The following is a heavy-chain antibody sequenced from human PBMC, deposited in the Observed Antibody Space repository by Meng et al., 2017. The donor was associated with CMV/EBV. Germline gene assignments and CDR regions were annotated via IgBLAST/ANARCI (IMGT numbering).Heavy chain of an antibody. D-gene: IGHD3-22*01. V-gene: IGHV3-23*01. CDR2: LSSGGGSK. CDR3: AKNTYYYDNSGPPTYFDL. CDR1: TFSSYA. J-gene: IGHJ2*01. Sequence: TFSSYAMSWVRQAPGKGLEWVSGLSSGGGSKYYADSVKGRFTISRDNSKNTLYLQMNSLRVEDTAVYYCAKNTYYYDNSGPPTYFDLWGRGTLVTVSS.